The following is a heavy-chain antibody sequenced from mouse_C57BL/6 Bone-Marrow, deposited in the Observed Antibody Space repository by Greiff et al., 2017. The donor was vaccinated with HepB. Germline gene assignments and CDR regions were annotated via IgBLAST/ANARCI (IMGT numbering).Heavy chain of an antibody. Sequence: QVQLKESGPGLVQPSQSLSITCTVSGFSLTSYGVHWVRQSPGKGLEWLGVIWRGGSTNYNAAFMSRLSITKDNSKSQVFYKMNSLQADDTAIYYCAIITTVVARYFDVWGTGTTVTVSS. CDR3: AIITTVVARYFDV. CDR1: GFSLTSYG. J-gene: IGHJ1*03. V-gene: IGHV2-5*01. D-gene: IGHD1-1*01. CDR2: IWRGGST.